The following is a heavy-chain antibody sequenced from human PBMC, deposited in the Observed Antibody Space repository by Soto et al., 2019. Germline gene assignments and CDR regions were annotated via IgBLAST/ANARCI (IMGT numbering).Heavy chain of an antibody. CDR3: ARGDSSGYYRTYYFDY. Sequence: PGGSLRLSCAASGFTFSSYWMSWVGQAPGKGLEWVANIKQDGSEKYYVDSVKGRFTISRDNAKNSLYLQMNSLRAEDTAVYYCARGDSSGYYRTYYFDYWGQGTLVTVSS. CDR2: IKQDGSEK. CDR1: GFTFSSYW. V-gene: IGHV3-7*01. D-gene: IGHD3-22*01. J-gene: IGHJ4*02.